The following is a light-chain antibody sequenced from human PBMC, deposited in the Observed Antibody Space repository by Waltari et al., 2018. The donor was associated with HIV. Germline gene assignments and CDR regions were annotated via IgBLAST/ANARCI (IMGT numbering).Light chain of an antibody. Sequence: DIQMTQSPSSLSASVGDRVTITCRASQSINSHLNWYQQKPGKAPNLLIYAASSLQSGVPSRFSGSGSGTDFTLTVASLQPEDFATYYCQQSYSTPWTFGQGTKVEIK. CDR3: QQSYSTPWT. V-gene: IGKV1-39*01. J-gene: IGKJ1*01. CDR1: QSINSH. CDR2: AAS.